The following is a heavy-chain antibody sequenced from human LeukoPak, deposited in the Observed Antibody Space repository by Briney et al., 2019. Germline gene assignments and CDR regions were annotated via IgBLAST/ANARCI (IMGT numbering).Heavy chain of an antibody. Sequence: SETLSLTCAVYGGSFSGYYWSWIRQPPGKGLEWIGEINHSGSANYNPSLKSRVTISVDTSKNQFSLKLSSVTAADTAVYYCARGRGLPHYYYYGMDVWGKGTTVTVSS. CDR2: INHSGSA. V-gene: IGHV4-34*01. CDR3: ARGRGLPHYYYYGMDV. J-gene: IGHJ6*04. CDR1: GGSFSGYY. D-gene: IGHD5-12*01.